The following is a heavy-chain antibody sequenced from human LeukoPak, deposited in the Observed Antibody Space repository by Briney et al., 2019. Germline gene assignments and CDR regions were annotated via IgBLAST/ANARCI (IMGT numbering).Heavy chain of an antibody. CDR3: ARDRTGTLGYSDY. J-gene: IGHJ4*02. Sequence: ASVKVSCKASGYSFTGYYIHWVRQAPGQGLEWMGWINPNSGGTNYAQKFQGRVTMTRDTSISTAYMELSRLRSDDTAVYYCARDRTGTLGYSDYWGQGTLVTVSP. CDR1: GYSFTGYY. D-gene: IGHD1-1*01. V-gene: IGHV1-2*02. CDR2: INPNSGGT.